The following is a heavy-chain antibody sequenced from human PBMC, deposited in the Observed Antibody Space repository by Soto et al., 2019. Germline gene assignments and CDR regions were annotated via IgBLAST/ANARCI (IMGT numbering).Heavy chain of an antibody. J-gene: IGHJ6*02. CDR3: SGCSSGARHQNYGMDL. V-gene: IGHV3-48*01. Sequence: GGSLRLSCAASGFTFSSYSMNWVRQAPGKGLEWVSYISSSSSTIYYADSVKGRFTISRDNAKNSLYLQMNSLRAEDTAVYYCSGCSSGARHQNYGMDLWGQGTTVTVSS. D-gene: IGHD2-15*01. CDR2: ISSSSSTI. CDR1: GFTFSSYS.